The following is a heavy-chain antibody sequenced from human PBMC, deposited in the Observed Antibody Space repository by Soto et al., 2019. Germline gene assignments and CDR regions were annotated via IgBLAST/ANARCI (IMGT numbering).Heavy chain of an antibody. CDR1: GFTFSSYG. D-gene: IGHD2-2*01. J-gene: IGHJ4*02. Sequence: QVQLVESGGGVVQPGRSLRLSCAASGFTFSSYGMHWVRQAPGKGLEWVAVISYDGSNKYYADSVKGRFTISRDTSKNTLYLHMNSLRAEDTAMYYCAKDLQPRSYWSSTSGYGNYFDYWGQGTLVTVAS. CDR3: AKDLQPRSYWSSTSGYGNYFDY. CDR2: ISYDGSNK. V-gene: IGHV3-30*18.